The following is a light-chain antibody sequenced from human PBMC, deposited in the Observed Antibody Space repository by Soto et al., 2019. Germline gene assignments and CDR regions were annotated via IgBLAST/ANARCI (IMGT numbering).Light chain of an antibody. CDR1: QTVSSSH. CDR3: QHFGSSPPKYT. CDR2: GAS. Sequence: EVVLTQSPGTLSLSPGERATLSCRASQTVSSSHLAWYQQKPGQAPRLLIYGASDRATDIPDRFSGSGSGTDFTLTNSRLEPEDFAVYYCQHFGSSPPKYTFGQGTKLEIK. V-gene: IGKV3-20*01. J-gene: IGKJ2*01.